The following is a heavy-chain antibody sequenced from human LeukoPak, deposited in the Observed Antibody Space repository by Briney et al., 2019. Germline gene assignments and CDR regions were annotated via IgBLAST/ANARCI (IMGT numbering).Heavy chain of an antibody. J-gene: IGHJ4*02. CDR1: GDTLTELS. V-gene: IGHV1-69*02. Sequence: SVKVSCKVSGDTLTELSMHWVRQAPGQGLEWMGRIIPILGIANYAQKFQGRVTITADKSTSTAYMELSSLRSEDTAVYYCARPWDGYGDAPFDYWGQGTLVTVSS. CDR3: ARPWDGYGDAPFDY. D-gene: IGHD5-18*01. CDR2: IIPILGIA.